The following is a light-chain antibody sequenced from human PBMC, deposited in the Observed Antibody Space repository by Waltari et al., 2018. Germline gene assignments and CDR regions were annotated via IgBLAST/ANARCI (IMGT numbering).Light chain of an antibody. CDR1: QSPVYSDGNTY. Sequence: DIVMTQSPLSLPVTLGQPASISCRSSQSPVYSDGNTYLNWFQQRPGQSPRRLIYKVSNRDSGVPDRFCGSGSGPDFTLKISRVDADDVGVYYCMQGSHWPYSFGQGTKLEIK. CDR3: MQGSHWPYS. CDR2: KVS. J-gene: IGKJ2*03. V-gene: IGKV2-30*01.